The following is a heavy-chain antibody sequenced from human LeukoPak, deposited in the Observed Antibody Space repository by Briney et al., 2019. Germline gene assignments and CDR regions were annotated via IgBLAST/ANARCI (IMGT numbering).Heavy chain of an antibody. CDR1: GFTFSSYG. V-gene: IGHV3-33*06. CDR2: IWYDGSNK. CDR3: ANGDPGYFDY. D-gene: IGHD3-10*01. Sequence: GGSLRLSCAASGFTFSSYGMHWVRQAPGKGLEWVAVIWYDGSNKYYADSVKGRFTISRDNSKNTLYLQMNSLRAADTAVYYCANGDPGYFDYWGQGTLVTVSS. J-gene: IGHJ4*02.